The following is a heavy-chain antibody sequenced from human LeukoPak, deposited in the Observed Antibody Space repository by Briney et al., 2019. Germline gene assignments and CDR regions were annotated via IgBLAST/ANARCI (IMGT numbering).Heavy chain of an antibody. CDR1: GFTFTTYW. D-gene: IGHD2-15*01. CDR3: AKTLGYCSGGSCYSGVIDY. CDR2: ISGSGGST. V-gene: IGHV3-23*01. J-gene: IGHJ4*02. Sequence: GESLRLSCAASGFTFTTYWMSWVRQAPGKGLEWVSAISGSGGSTYYADSIKGRFTISRDNSKNTLYLQMNSLRAEDTAVYYCAKTLGYCSGGSCYSGVIDYWGQGTLVTVSS.